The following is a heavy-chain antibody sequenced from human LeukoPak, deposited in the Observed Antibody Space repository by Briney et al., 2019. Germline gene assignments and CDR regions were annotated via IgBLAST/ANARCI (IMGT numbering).Heavy chain of an antibody. Sequence: PGGSLRLSCASSVFTFSSYSMSGVRQAPGKGLEWVSDINGSGGSTYYADSVKGRFTISRDNSKNTLYLQMNSLRAEDTVVYYCARDRHYYERRGLGEFNYWGQGTLVTVSS. D-gene: IGHD3-22*01. V-gene: IGHV3-23*01. CDR3: ARDRHYYERRGLGEFNY. J-gene: IGHJ4*02. CDR2: INGSGGST. CDR1: VFTFSSYS.